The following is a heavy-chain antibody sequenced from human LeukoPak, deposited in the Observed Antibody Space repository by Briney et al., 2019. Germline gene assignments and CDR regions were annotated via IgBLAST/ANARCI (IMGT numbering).Heavy chain of an antibody. CDR3: AKDGPTSACGVNCYAGCLDV. J-gene: IGHJ6*02. CDR1: GFTFSSYG. D-gene: IGHD2-21*01. V-gene: IGHV3-30*18. Sequence: GRSLRLACAASGFTFSSYGMVRVRQAPGKGLEWVSAISYDGRSELYAESVKGRFTISRDNSKRTLYLQMNSLRAEDTAVYYCAKDGPTSACGVNCYAGCLDVWGQGTTVTVSS. CDR2: ISYDGRSE.